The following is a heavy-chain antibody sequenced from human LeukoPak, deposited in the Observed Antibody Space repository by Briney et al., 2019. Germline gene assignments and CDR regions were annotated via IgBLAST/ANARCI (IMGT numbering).Heavy chain of an antibody. D-gene: IGHD3-9*01. CDR3: ARSRRDYDILTGYYHFDY. J-gene: IGHJ4*02. CDR1: GGSISSSSYY. V-gene: IGHV4-39*01. CDR2: IYYSGST. Sequence: SETLSLTCTVSGGSISSSSYYWGWIRQPPGKGLEWIGSIYYSGSTYYNPSLKSRVTISVDTFKNQFSLKLSSVTAADAAVYYCARSRRDYDILTGYYHFDYWGQGTLVTVSS.